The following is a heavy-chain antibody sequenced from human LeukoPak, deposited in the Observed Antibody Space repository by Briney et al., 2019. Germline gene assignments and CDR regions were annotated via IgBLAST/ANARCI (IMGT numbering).Heavy chain of an antibody. CDR3: ASGGPGLFAY. V-gene: IGHV3-53*01. CDR1: GFTVSSNY. Sequence: GGSLRLSCAASGFTVSSNYMTWVRQAPGKGLEWLSVMYSGGNTYYAASVEGRFTISRDNSKNTVYLQMNSLRAEDTAVYFCASGGPGLFAYWGQGPLVTVSS. D-gene: IGHD3-10*01. J-gene: IGHJ4*02. CDR2: MYSGGNT.